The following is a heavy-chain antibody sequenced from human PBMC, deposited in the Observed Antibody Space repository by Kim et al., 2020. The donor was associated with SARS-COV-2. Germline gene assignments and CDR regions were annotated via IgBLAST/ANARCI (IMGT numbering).Heavy chain of an antibody. CDR2: IYSGGSST. J-gene: IGHJ4*02. CDR3: AKFNGDRDWYYFDY. CDR1: GFTFSSYA. V-gene: IGHV3-23*03. Sequence: GGSLRLSCAASGFTFSSYAMSWVRQAPGKGLEWVSVIYSGGSSTYYADSVKGRFTISRDNSKNTLYLQMNSLRAEDTAVYYCAKFNGDRDWYYFDYWGQGTLVTVSS. D-gene: IGHD3-9*01.